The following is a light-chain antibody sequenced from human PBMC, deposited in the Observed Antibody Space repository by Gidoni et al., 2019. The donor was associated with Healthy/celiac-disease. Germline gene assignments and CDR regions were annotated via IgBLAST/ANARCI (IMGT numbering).Light chain of an antibody. J-gene: IGLJ2*01. Sequence: SALTQPASVSGSPGQSITISCTGTSSDVGGYNYVSCYQQHPGKAPKLMIYDVSNRPSGVSNRFSGSKSGNTASLTISGLQAEDEADYYCSSYTSSSTAEVFGGGTKLTVL. CDR1: SSDVGGYNY. CDR3: SSYTSSSTAEV. V-gene: IGLV2-14*01. CDR2: DVS.